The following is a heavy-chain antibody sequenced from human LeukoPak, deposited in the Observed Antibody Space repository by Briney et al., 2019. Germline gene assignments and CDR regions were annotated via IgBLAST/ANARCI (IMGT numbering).Heavy chain of an antibody. CDR3: ARARTRSALNWFDP. J-gene: IGHJ5*02. V-gene: IGHV1-2*02. CDR2: INPNSGGT. CDR1: GYTFTGYY. D-gene: IGHD3-16*01. Sequence: ASVKVSCKASGYTFTGYYMHWVRQAPGQGLEWMGWINPNSGGTNYAQKFQGRVTMTRDTSISTAYMELSRLRSDDTAVYYCARARTRSALNWFDPWGQGTLVTVSS.